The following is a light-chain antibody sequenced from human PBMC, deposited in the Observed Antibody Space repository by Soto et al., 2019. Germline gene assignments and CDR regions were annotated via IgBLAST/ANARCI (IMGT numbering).Light chain of an antibody. V-gene: IGLV7-46*01. CDR3: LLSYSGARPV. J-gene: IGLJ3*02. CDR2: DTT. Sequence: QTVVTQEHSRTVSPVATVTLTGGSSTGAGTSFQYAFWFQQRPGQAPRTLIYDTTNKHCWTPARFSGSLVGDKAALTFSGAQLDDEADYYCLLSYSGARPVFGEGTKVTVL. CDR1: TGAGTSFQY.